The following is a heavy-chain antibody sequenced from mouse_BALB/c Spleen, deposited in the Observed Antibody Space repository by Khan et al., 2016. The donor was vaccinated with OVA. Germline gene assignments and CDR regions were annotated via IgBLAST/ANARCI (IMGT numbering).Heavy chain of an antibody. J-gene: IGHJ2*01. CDR3: AKLEDI. CDR1: GYTLTSYC. D-gene: IGHD1-3*01. CDR2: IWAGGST. Sequence: QVQLKELGPGLVAPSQTLSITCTVSGYTLTSYCVHWVRQPPGKGLEWLGVIWAGGSTIYNTAHMSRLRINKENANSQVLLNMNSLQTDDTSMYYCAKLEDIWGQGTTLTVSS. V-gene: IGHV2-9*02.